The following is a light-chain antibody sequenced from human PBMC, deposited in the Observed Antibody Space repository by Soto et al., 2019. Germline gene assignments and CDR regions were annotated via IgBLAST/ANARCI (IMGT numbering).Light chain of an antibody. CDR1: QSLVHSNGDTY. Sequence: DFVLTQTPLSSPVTLGQPASISCRCSQSLVHSNGDTYLNWLHQRPGQPPRLLIYKIPNRFAGVPDRFSGSGSGTDFILRISRVEAEDVGVYYCMQASHFPRTFGQGTKLEIK. CDR2: KIP. V-gene: IGKV2-24*01. J-gene: IGKJ2*01. CDR3: MQASHFPRT.